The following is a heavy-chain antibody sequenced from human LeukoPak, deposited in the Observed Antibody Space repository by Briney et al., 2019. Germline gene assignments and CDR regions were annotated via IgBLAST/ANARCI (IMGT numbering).Heavy chain of an antibody. CDR3: ARDRGSVRGQYFDL. CDR2: NSSIGDIS. Sequence: GRSLRLSCAVSEFLFSGYYMSWIRQAPGKGREWVSFNSSIGDISHEADSVRGRITVSRDNAKNSLYLHMNTLTADDTAVYYCARDRGSVRGQYFDLSGQGTLVTVSS. J-gene: IGHJ4*02. V-gene: IGHV3-11*01. CDR1: EFLFSGYY. D-gene: IGHD3-10*01.